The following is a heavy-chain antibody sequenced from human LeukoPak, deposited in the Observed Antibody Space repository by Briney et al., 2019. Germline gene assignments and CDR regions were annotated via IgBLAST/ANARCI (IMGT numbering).Heavy chain of an antibody. CDR2: ISSSSYI. Sequence: GGSLRLSCAASGFTFSSYSMNWVRQAPGKGLEWVSSISSSSYIYYADSVKGRFTISRDNAKNSLYLQMNSLRAEDTAVYYCARGVLLWFGEASYFDYWGQGTLVTVSS. J-gene: IGHJ4*02. V-gene: IGHV3-21*01. CDR3: ARGVLLWFGEASYFDY. D-gene: IGHD3-10*01. CDR1: GFTFSSYS.